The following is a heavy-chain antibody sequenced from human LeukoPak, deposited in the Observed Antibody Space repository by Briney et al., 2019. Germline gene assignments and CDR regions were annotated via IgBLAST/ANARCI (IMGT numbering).Heavy chain of an antibody. D-gene: IGHD6-6*01. Sequence: ASVKVSCKASGYTFINYGISWVRQARGQGLEWMGWTSGDNVNTYYAQKFLGRVIMTTDISTTTAYMELRSLRPDDTAVYYCVRDWEWKAARNLFDPWGQGTRVAVSS. CDR2: TSGDNVNT. CDR3: VRDWEWKAARNLFDP. V-gene: IGHV1-18*01. J-gene: IGHJ5*02. CDR1: GYTFINYG.